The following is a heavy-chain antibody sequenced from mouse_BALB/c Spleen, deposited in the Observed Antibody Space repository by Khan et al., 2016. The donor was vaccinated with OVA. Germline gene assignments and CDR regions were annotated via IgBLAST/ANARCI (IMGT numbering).Heavy chain of an antibody. CDR2: ISYSGNT. D-gene: IGHD1-1*01. CDR3: ARIYGGDFDY. Sequence: QLEESGPGLVKPSQSLSLTCTVTGYSITSDYAWNWIRQFPGNKLEWMGYISYSGNTNYNPSLKSRVSITRDTSKHQFFLQLNSVTIEDTATXSCARIYGGDFDYWGQGTTLTVSS. V-gene: IGHV3-2*02. J-gene: IGHJ2*01. CDR1: GYSITSDYA.